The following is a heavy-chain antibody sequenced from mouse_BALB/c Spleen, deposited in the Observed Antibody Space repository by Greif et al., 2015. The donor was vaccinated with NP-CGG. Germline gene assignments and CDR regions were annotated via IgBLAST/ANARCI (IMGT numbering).Heavy chain of an antibody. J-gene: IGHJ4*01. CDR1: GYTFTSYW. CDR2: IAPGSGST. CDR3: AREADY. V-gene: IGHV1S41*01. Sequence: DLVKPGASVKLSCKASGYTFTSYWINWIKQRPGQGLEWIGRIAPGSGSTYYNEMFKGKATLTVDTSSSTAYIQLSSLSSEDSAVYFCAREADYWGQGTSVTVSS.